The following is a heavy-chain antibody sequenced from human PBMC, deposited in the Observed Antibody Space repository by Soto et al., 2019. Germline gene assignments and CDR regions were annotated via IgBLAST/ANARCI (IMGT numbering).Heavy chain of an antibody. CDR3: TRENKEHLDS. V-gene: IGHV4-4*02. D-gene: IGHD1-26*01. Sequence: QVQLQESGPGLVNPWETLSLTCAVSSGSVGTANWWSWVRQPPGKGLEWIGEVYHAGGGGPNYNPSLKNRVSISLDESRNQVYLRLSSVTTADTAVYFCTRENKEHLDSWGQGILVTVSS. CDR2: VYHAGGGGP. J-gene: IGHJ4*02. CDR1: SGSVGTANW.